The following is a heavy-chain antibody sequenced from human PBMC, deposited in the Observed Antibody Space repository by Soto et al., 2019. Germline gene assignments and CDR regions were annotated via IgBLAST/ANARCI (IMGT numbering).Heavy chain of an antibody. CDR3: TRPLSPVAGMAFDI. Sequence: PGGSLRLSCAASGFTFTDYYMTWILQAPGKGLEWVSYISSSGSTIYYADSVKGRFTISRDNAKNSLYLQMNSLRAEDTAVYYCTRPLSPVAGMAFDIWGQGTMVTVSS. CDR1: GFTFTDYY. V-gene: IGHV3-11*01. J-gene: IGHJ3*02. D-gene: IGHD6-19*01. CDR2: ISSSGSTI.